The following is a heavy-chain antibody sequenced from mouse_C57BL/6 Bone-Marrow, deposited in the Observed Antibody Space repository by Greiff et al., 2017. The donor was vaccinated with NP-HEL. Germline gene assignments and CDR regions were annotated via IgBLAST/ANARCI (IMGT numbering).Heavy chain of an antibody. V-gene: IGHV6-3*01. CDR3: TAPFYDGYYPYYAMDY. CDR1: GFTFSNYW. Sequence: EVQLVESGGGLVQPGGSMKLSCVASGFTFSNYWMNWVRQSPEKGLEWVAQIRLKSDNYATHYAESVKGRFTISRDDSKSSVYLQMNNLRAEDTGIYYCTAPFYDGYYPYYAMDYWGQGTSVTVSS. J-gene: IGHJ4*01. CDR2: IRLKSDNYAT. D-gene: IGHD2-3*01.